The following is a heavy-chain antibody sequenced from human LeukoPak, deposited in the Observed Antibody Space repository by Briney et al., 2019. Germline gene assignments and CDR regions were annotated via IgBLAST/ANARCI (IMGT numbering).Heavy chain of an antibody. CDR3: AKPLVLSDAFDI. J-gene: IGHJ3*02. CDR2: ISYDGSNK. CDR1: GFTFSSYA. Sequence: GRPLRLSCAASGFTFSSYAMHWVRQAPGKGLEWVAVISYDGSNKYYADSVKGRFTISRDNSKNTLYLQMNSLRAEDTAVYYCAKPLVLSDAFDIWGQGTVVTVSS. V-gene: IGHV3-30-3*02. D-gene: IGHD6-13*01.